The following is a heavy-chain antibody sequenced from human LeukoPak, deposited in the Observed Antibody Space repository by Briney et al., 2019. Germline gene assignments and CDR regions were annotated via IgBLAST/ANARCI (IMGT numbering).Heavy chain of an antibody. CDR1: GSTFSTYA. D-gene: IGHD3-3*01. CDR3: ARDRAGFWSGYLDY. CDR2: ISGNGGST. V-gene: IGHV3-64*01. Sequence: QPGGSLRLSCAASGSTFSTYALHWVRQAPGKERDYVSAISGNGGSTYYAISVKGRFAISRDNSKNTVYLQMGSLRAEDMAVYYCARDRAGFWSGYLDYWGQGTLVTVSS. J-gene: IGHJ4*02.